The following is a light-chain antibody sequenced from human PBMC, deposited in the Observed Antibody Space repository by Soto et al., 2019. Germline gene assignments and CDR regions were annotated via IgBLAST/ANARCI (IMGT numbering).Light chain of an antibody. CDR3: QQYNSYSRT. Sequence: DIQMTQSPSTLSASVGDRVTITCRASQSISSWLAWYQQKPGKAPKLLIYKASSLESGVPSRFSGSGSGTEFNLTISSLQPDDFATYYCQQYNSYSRTFGQGTKVAIK. J-gene: IGKJ1*01. CDR2: KAS. CDR1: QSISSW. V-gene: IGKV1-5*03.